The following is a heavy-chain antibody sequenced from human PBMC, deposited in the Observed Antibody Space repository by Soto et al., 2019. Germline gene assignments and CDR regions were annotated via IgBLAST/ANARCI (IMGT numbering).Heavy chain of an antibody. J-gene: IGHJ5*02. CDR1: GYSISSGYY. CDR2: IYHSGST. CDR3: ARVEQQLVDWFDP. D-gene: IGHD6-13*01. V-gene: IGHV4-38-2*01. Sequence: SETLSLTCAVSGYSISSGYYWGWIRQPPGKGLEWIGSIYHSGSTYYNPSLKSRVTISVDTSKNQFSLKLSSVTAADTAVYYCARVEQQLVDWFDPWGQGTLVTVS.